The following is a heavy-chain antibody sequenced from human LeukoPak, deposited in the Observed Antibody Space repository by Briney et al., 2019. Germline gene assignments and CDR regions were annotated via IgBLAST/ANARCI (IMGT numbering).Heavy chain of an antibody. CDR1: GGTFSSYA. J-gene: IGHJ4*02. D-gene: IGHD6-19*01. V-gene: IGHV1-69*04. CDR3: ASQLPYSSGWYSPLDY. CDR2: IIPILGIA. Sequence: SVKVSCKASGGTFSSYAISWVRQAPGQGLEWMGRIIPILGIANYAQKFQGRVTITEDKSTSTAYMELSSLRSEDTAVHYCASQLPYSSGWYSPLDYWGQGTLVTVSS.